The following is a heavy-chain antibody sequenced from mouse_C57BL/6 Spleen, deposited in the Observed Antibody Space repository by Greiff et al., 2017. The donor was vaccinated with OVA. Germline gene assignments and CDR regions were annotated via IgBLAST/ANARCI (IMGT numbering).Heavy chain of an antibody. D-gene: IGHD2-4*01. Sequence: QVQLKESGAELARPGASVKLSCKASGYTFTSYGISWVKQRTGQGLEWIGEIYPRSGNTYYNEKFKGKATLTADKSSSTAYMELRSLTSEDSAVYFCANYDYDRTWFAYWGQGTLVTVSA. CDR1: GYTFTSYG. V-gene: IGHV1-81*01. CDR2: IYPRSGNT. CDR3: ANYDYDRTWFAY. J-gene: IGHJ3*01.